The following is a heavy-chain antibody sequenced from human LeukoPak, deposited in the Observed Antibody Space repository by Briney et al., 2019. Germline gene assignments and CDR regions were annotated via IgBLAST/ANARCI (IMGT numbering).Heavy chain of an antibody. V-gene: IGHV1-69*06. CDR3: ARVYNINWFDP. CDR1: GGTFSSYA. D-gene: IGHD1-14*01. Sequence: GASVKVSCKASGGTFSSYAISWVRQAPGQGLEWMGRIIPIFGTPNYAQTFQGRVTLTADKSTSTAYMELSSLRSEDTAVYYCARVYNINWFDPWGQGTLVTVSS. J-gene: IGHJ5*02. CDR2: IIPIFGTP.